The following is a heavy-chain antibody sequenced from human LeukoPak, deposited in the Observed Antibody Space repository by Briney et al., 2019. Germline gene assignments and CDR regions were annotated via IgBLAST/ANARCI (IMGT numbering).Heavy chain of an antibody. CDR1: GFTFSSYG. J-gene: IGHJ4*02. V-gene: IGHV3-30*18. CDR2: ISYDGSNK. D-gene: IGHD5-12*01. Sequence: GMSLRLSCAASGFTFSSYGMHWVRQAPGKGLEWVAVISYDGSNKYYADSVKGRFTISRDNSKNTLYLQMNSLRAEDTAVYYCAKVFPRYSGYDPLEYFDYWGQGTLVTVSS. CDR3: AKVFPRYSGYDPLEYFDY.